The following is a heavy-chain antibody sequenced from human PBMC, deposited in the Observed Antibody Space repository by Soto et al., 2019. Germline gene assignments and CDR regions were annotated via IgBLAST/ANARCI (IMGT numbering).Heavy chain of an antibody. D-gene: IGHD3-22*01. Sequence: SETLSLTCSVSGGSISSSAYYWSWIRQHPGKGQEWIGYINYSGGTFYNPSLKSRISMSVDTSKNQFSLRLTSVTAADTAVYYCARERLDSSDYYSGDFDILGQGTMVPVSS. V-gene: IGHV4-31*03. J-gene: IGHJ3*02. CDR1: GGSISSSAYY. CDR2: INYSGGT. CDR3: ARERLDSSDYYSGDFDI.